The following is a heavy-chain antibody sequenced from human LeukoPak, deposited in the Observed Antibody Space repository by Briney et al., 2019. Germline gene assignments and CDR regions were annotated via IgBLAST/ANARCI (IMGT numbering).Heavy chain of an antibody. Sequence: GGSLRLSCAASGFTFCTYSMSSVRQGPGKGLEWVARISNAAGTTNYADSVRGRFTISRDSSQNTLYLQMSSLRVEDTAEYYCAKDGLRGYDFDSWGQGTLVIVSS. CDR3: AKDGLRGYDFDS. J-gene: IGHJ5*01. CDR1: GFTFCTYS. CDR2: ISNAAGTT. V-gene: IGHV3-23*01. D-gene: IGHD5-12*01.